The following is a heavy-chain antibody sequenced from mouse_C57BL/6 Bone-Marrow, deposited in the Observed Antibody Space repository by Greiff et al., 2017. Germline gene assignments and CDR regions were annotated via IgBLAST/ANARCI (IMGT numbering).Heavy chain of an antibody. D-gene: IGHD1-2*01. CDR3: GSHYYGLAY. CDR1: GYTFPSYW. J-gene: IGHJ3*01. V-gene: IGHV1-74*01. Sequence: QVQLQQPGAELVQPGASVKVSCKSSGYTFPSYWMHWVMQTPGHGLEWIGRIHPSDSDTNYNQKFEGKVTLSVDNSSSTAYMQLSSLTSEDSAVYYCGSHYYGLAYWGPGTLVTVSA. CDR2: IHPSDSDT.